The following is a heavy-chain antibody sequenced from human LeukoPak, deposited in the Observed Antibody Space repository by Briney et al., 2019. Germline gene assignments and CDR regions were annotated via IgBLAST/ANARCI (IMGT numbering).Heavy chain of an antibody. D-gene: IGHD3-10*01. CDR1: GGSIGSSSYF. CDR2: VHHSGST. Sequence: PSETLSLTCSVSGGSIGSSSYFWGWIRQPPGKALECIASVHHSGSTYYNPSLKSRLTISVDTSKNQFSLKMSSVTAADTAVYFCARQLYVSGSYYAPMDVWGKGTTVTISS. J-gene: IGHJ6*03. CDR3: ARQLYVSGSYYAPMDV. V-gene: IGHV4-39*01.